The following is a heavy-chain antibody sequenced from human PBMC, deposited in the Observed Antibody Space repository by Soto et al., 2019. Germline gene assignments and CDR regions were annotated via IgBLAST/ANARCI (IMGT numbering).Heavy chain of an antibody. V-gene: IGHV5-51*01. D-gene: IGHD2-2*01. CDR1: GYSFTSYW. CDR3: ARQSSAAANGVGY. J-gene: IGHJ4*02. CDR2: IYPGDSDT. Sequence: GESLKISCKGSGYSFTSYWVAWVRQMPGKGLEWMGTIYPGDSDTRYSPSFQGQVTISADKSINIAYLQWSSLKASDTAMYYCARQSSAAANGVGYWGQGTLVTVYS.